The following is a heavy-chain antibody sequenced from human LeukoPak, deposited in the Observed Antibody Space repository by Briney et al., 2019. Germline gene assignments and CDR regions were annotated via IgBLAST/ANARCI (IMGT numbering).Heavy chain of an antibody. D-gene: IGHD3-3*01. CDR1: GFTFSSYP. Sequence: GGSLRLSCAASGFTFSSYPMSWVRQAPGKGLEWVSAISGSGGDTYYADSVKGRFTISRDNSKNTLDLQMNSLRAEDTAVYYCARDSRSGVFGVAPFDYWGQGTLVTVSS. V-gene: IGHV3-23*01. J-gene: IGHJ4*02. CDR3: ARDSRSGVFGVAPFDY. CDR2: ISGSGGDT.